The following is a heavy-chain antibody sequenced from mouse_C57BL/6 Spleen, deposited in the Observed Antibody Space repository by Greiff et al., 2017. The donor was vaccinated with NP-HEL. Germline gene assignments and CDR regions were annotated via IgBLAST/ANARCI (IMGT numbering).Heavy chain of an antibody. CDR1: GYTFTEYT. Sequence: QVQLQQSGAELVKPGASVKLSCKASGYTFTEYTIHWVKQRSGQGLEWIGWFYPGSGSIKYNEKFKDKATLTADKSSSTVYMELSRLTSEDSAVYFCARHEEDYGSSYGDWYFDVWGTGTTVTVSS. CDR2: FYPGSGSI. V-gene: IGHV1-62-2*01. D-gene: IGHD1-1*01. J-gene: IGHJ1*03. CDR3: ARHEEDYGSSYGDWYFDV.